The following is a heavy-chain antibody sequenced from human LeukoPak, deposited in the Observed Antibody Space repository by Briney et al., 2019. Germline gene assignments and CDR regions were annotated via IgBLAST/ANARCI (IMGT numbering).Heavy chain of an antibody. V-gene: IGHV4-59*08. CDR1: GGSISSCY. Sequence: SETLSLTCTVSGGSISSCYWSWIRQPPGKGLEWIGYIYYSGSTNYNPSLKSRVTISVDTSKNQFSLKLSSVTAADTAVYYCARHAGDYAVNWFDPWGQGTLVTVSS. CDR3: ARHAGDYAVNWFDP. CDR2: IYYSGST. J-gene: IGHJ5*02. D-gene: IGHD4-17*01.